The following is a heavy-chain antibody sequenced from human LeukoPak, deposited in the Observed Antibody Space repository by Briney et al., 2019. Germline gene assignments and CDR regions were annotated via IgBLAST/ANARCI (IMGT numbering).Heavy chain of an antibody. CDR2: ISGSGGRR. Sequence: GGSLRLSCAASGFTFSTYAVSWIRQAPGKGLEWGSIISGSGGRRYYADSVKGGFTISRDNSKNTLYLQMNSLRAEDTAVYYCAKERVTTTAFDYWGQGTLVTVSS. J-gene: IGHJ4*02. CDR3: AKERVTTTAFDY. CDR1: GFTFSTYA. V-gene: IGHV3-23*01. D-gene: IGHD1-1*01.